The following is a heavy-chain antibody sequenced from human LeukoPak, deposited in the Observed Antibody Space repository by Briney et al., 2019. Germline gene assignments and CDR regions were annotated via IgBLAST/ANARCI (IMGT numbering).Heavy chain of an antibody. J-gene: IGHJ1*01. V-gene: IGHV3-74*01. CDR2: INNDGSDT. CDR1: GLSFAHSW. D-gene: IGHD3-10*01. CDR3: ARVSGLGMNEYYQH. Sequence: GVSLRLSCAASGLSFAHSWMHWVRQAPGKGLVWVSRINNDGSDTRYADSVRGRFTISRDNAKNTLYLQMNSLRAEDTAVYYCARVSGLGMNEYYQHWGQGTLVTVPS.